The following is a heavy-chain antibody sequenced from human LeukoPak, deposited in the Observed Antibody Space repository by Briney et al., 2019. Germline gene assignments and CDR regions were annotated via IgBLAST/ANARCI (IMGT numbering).Heavy chain of an antibody. CDR3: ASSTYGDYHRCFDL. V-gene: IGHV4-39*07. CDR1: GGSISSSSYY. Sequence: SETLSLTCTVSGGSISSSSYYWGWIRQPPGKGLEWIGSIYYSGSTYYNPSLKSRVTISVDTSKNQFSLKLSSVTAADTALYYCASSTYGDYHRCFDLWGRGTLVTVSS. D-gene: IGHD4-17*01. J-gene: IGHJ2*01. CDR2: IYYSGST.